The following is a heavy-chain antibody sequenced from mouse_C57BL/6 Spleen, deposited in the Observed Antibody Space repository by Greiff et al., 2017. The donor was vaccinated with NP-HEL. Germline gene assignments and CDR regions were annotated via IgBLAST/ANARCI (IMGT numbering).Heavy chain of an antibody. CDR1: GFNIKDYY. J-gene: IGHJ2*01. CDR3: TTPLYYGSSYFDY. V-gene: IGHV14-1*01. Sequence: VQLQQSGAELVRPGASVKLSCTASGFNIKDYYMHWVKQRPEQGLEWIGRIDPEDGDTEYAPKFQGKATMTADPSSNTAYLQLSSLTSEDTAVYYCTTPLYYGSSYFDYWGQGTTLTVSS. CDR2: IDPEDGDT. D-gene: IGHD1-1*01.